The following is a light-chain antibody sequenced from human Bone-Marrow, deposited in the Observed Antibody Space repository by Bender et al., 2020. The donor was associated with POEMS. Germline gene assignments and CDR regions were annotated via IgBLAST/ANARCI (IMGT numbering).Light chain of an antibody. J-gene: IGLJ3*02. V-gene: IGLV1-40*01. Sequence: QSVLTQPPSASGTPGQSVTISCTGSSSNIGAGYDVHWYQELPGTAPKLLIYDNNNRPSGVPDRFSGSKSGTSASLAISDIQSEDEGDYYCSSWDDSLSGWVFGGGTKLTVL. CDR3: SSWDDSLSGWV. CDR1: SSNIGAGYD. CDR2: DNN.